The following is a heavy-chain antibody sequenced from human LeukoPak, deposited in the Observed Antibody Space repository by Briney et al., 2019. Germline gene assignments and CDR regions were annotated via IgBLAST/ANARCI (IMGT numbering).Heavy chain of an antibody. CDR2: INHSGST. J-gene: IGHJ4*02. CDR3: ARGKEVITMLRGLKPGYYFDY. CDR1: GGSFSGYY. V-gene: IGHV4-34*01. D-gene: IGHD3-10*01. Sequence: PSETLSLTCAVYGGSFSGYYWSWIRQPLGKGLEWIGEINHSGSTNYNPSLKSRVTISVDTSKNQFSLKLSSVTAADTAVYYCARGKEVITMLRGLKPGYYFDYWGQGTLVTVSS.